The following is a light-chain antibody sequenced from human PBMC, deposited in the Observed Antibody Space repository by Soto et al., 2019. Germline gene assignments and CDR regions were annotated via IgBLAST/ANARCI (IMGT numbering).Light chain of an antibody. J-gene: IGKJ2*03. CDR3: QHLRAYPFS. Sequence: DIQMTQSPSTLSASVGDRVTVSCRASQDINTYLAWFQQKPGKVPQLLVYPASTLQDGVPSRFSGRGSGTEFTLTINNLQPEDFATYYCQHLRAYPFSFGQGTKVDIK. V-gene: IGKV1-9*01. CDR2: PAS. CDR1: QDINTY.